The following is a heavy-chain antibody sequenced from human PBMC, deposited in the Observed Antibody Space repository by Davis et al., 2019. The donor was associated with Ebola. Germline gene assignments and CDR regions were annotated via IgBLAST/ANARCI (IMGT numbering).Heavy chain of an antibody. D-gene: IGHD6-13*01. Sequence: GESLKISCAASGFTFSSYAMHWVRQAPGKGLEWVAVISYDGSNKYYADSVKGRFTISRDNAKNSLYLQMNSLRAEDTAVYYCARDRVAARRAFDIWGQGTMVTVSS. CDR1: GFTFSSYA. V-gene: IGHV3-30-3*01. CDR3: ARDRVAARRAFDI. J-gene: IGHJ3*02. CDR2: ISYDGSNK.